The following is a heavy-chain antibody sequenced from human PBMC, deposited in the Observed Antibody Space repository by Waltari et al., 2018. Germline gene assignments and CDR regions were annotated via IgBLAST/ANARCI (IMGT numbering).Heavy chain of an antibody. Sequence: EVQLVESGGGLVQPGGSLRLSCAASGFTVSSNYMGWVRQAPGKGREWVSLIYSRGRTYYADSVKGRFTIARDSSKNTLYLQMNSLRAEDTAVYYCTRYAGAVAAEGDYWGQGTLVTVSS. CDR2: IYSRGRT. J-gene: IGHJ4*02. CDR3: TRYAGAVAAEGDY. D-gene: IGHD6-19*01. CDR1: GFTVSSNY. V-gene: IGHV3-66*01.